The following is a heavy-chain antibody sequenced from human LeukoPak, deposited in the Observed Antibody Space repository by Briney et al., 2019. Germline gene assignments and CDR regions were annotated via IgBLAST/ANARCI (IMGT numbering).Heavy chain of an antibody. CDR2: ISYDGSNK. Sequence: PGGSLRLSCAASGFTFSSYAMHWVRQAPGKGLEWVAVISYDGSNKYYADSVKGRFTISRDNSKNTLYLQMNSLRAEDTAVYYCARDFDSVVVAASAGLEYWGQGTQVTVSS. J-gene: IGHJ4*02. D-gene: IGHD2-15*01. CDR1: GFTFSSYA. V-gene: IGHV3-30-3*01. CDR3: ARDFDSVVVAASAGLEY.